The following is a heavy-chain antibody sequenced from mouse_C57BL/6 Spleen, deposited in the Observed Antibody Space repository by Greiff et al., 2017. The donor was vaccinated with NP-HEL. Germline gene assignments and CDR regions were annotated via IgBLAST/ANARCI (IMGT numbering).Heavy chain of an antibody. J-gene: IGHJ2*01. CDR2: IDPADGEP. CDR3: ARGPYYDDSRYDFDY. Sequence: VQLKESGAELVKPGASVKLSCTASGFNIKDYYMHWVKPWTEQGLAWIGRIDPADGEPKSAPKFQGKATLTADTSSNTAYLQLSSLTSEDTASYYCARGPYYDDSRYDFDYWGQGTTRTVSS. D-gene: IGHD1-1*01. CDR1: GFNIKDYY. V-gene: IGHV14-2*01.